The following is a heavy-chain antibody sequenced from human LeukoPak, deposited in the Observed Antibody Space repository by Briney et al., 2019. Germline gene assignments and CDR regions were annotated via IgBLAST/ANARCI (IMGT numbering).Heavy chain of an antibody. CDR3: ARLRNVGGNPHPFNV. CDR1: GFNFIDCT. J-gene: IGHJ3*01. V-gene: IGHV3-21*01. CDR2: ITSTGRYI. D-gene: IGHD4-23*01. Sequence: PGGSLRLSCAASGFNFIDCTMNWVRQAPGKGLEWVSSITSTGRYIFYADSLKGRFTISRDNAKKSLYLQMNSLRAEDTAVYYCARLRNVGGNPHPFNVWGQGTTVTVSS.